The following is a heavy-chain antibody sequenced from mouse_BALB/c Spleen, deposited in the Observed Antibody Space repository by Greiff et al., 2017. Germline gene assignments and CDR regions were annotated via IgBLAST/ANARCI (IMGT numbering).Heavy chain of an antibody. D-gene: IGHD1-1*01. CDR2: ISTYYGDA. CDR3: ARDTTVVGRNYFDY. Sequence: VQVVESGAELVRPGVSVKISCKGSGYTFTDYAMHWVKQSHAKSLEWIGVISTYYGDASYNQKFKGKATMTVDKSSSTAYMELARLTSEDSAIYYCARDTTVVGRNYFDYWGQGTTLTVSS. J-gene: IGHJ2*01. CDR1: GYTFTDYA. V-gene: IGHV1S137*01.